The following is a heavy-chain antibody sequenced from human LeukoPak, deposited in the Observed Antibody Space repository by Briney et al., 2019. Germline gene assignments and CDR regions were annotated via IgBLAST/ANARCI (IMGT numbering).Heavy chain of an antibody. CDR3: ARDNSVRDEAWWFNP. CDR2: ISWNSGSI. Sequence: PGGFLRLSCAASGFTFDDYAMHWVRQAPGKGLEWVSGISWNSGSIGYADSVKGRFTISRDNAKNSLYLQMNSLRAEDTAVYYCARDNSVRDEAWWFNPWGQGTLVTVSS. CDR1: GFTFDDYA. D-gene: IGHD5-24*01. V-gene: IGHV3-9*01. J-gene: IGHJ5*02.